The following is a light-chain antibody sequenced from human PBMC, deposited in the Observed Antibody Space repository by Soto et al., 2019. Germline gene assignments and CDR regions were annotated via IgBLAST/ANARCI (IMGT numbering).Light chain of an antibody. V-gene: IGKV3-11*01. CDR1: QSISSY. CDR2: DAS. J-gene: IGKJ3*01. Sequence: EIVLTQSPATLSLSPGERVTLSCRASQSISSYLAWYQQKPDQAPRLLIYDASNRATGIPARFSGSGSGTDFTLTISSLEPEDFAVYYCHQRSTWPFTFGPGTKVDIK. CDR3: HQRSTWPFT.